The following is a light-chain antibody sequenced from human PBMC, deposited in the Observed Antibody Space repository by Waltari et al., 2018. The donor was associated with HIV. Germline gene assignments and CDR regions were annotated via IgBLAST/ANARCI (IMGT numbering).Light chain of an antibody. CDR1: VDAYQY. CDR3: ASYITSATPV. V-gene: IGLV2-14*01. Sequence: QSALTQPASVSGSPGQSFTISCDVDAYQYVSWYQHHPAKAPKVIIYDVTNRPSGLSYRFSGSKSGNTATLTISGLQPEDEADYFCASYITSATPVFGGGTKLTVL. J-gene: IGLJ2*01. CDR2: DVT.